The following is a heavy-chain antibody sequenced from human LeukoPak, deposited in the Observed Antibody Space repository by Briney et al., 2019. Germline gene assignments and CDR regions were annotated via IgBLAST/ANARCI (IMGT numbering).Heavy chain of an antibody. CDR2: IRYDGSNK. CDR1: GFTFSSYG. J-gene: IGHJ4*02. Sequence: GGSLRLSCAASGFTFSSYGMHWVRQAPGKGLEWVAFIRYDGSNKYYADSVKGRFTISRDNAKNSLYLQMNSLRAEDTAVYYCARDKVASSDYWGQGTLVTVSS. V-gene: IGHV3-30*02. CDR3: ARDKVASSDY. D-gene: IGHD2-2*01.